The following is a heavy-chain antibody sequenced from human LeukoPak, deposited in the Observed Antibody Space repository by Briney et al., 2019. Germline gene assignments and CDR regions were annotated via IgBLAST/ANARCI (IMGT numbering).Heavy chain of an antibody. D-gene: IGHD3-22*01. CDR3: ATSYDSSGNN. CDR2: IKQDGSAK. V-gene: IGHV3-7*01. Sequence: GGSLRLSCAASGFTFSIFWMSWVRQAPGKGLEWVANIKQDGSAKYYVDSVKGRFTISRDIARNSLYLEMNNLRAEDTAIYYCATSYDSSGNNWGQGTLVTVSS. CDR1: GFTFSIFW. J-gene: IGHJ4*02.